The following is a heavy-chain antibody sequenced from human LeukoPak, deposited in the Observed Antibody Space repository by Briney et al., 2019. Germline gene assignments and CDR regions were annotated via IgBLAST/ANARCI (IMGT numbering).Heavy chain of an antibody. CDR3: AKEMGYYDSSGSSYFDY. J-gene: IGHJ4*02. CDR1: GFTFSSYA. Sequence: GGSLRLSCAASGFTFSSYAMHWVRQAPGKGLEWVAVISYDGSNKYYADSVKGRFTISRDNSKNTPYLQMNSLRAEDTAVYYCAKEMGYYDSSGSSYFDYWGQGTLVTVSS. V-gene: IGHV3-30*04. CDR2: ISYDGSNK. D-gene: IGHD3-22*01.